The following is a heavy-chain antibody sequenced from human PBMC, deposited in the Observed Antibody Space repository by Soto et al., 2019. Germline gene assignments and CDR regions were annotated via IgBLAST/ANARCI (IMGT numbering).Heavy chain of an antibody. D-gene: IGHD6-13*01. CDR2: ISWHSGTI. CDR3: AKDQMQQLALGAFDI. J-gene: IGHJ3*02. Sequence: EVQLVESGGGLVQPGRSLRLSCAASGVTLAGSAMNWVRQAPGKGLEWVAGISWHSGTIAYAASVKGRFTISRDDAKNSLYLQMNSLRPEDTAFYFCAKDQMQQLALGAFDIWGQGTMVTVSS. CDR1: GVTLAGSA. V-gene: IGHV3-9*01.